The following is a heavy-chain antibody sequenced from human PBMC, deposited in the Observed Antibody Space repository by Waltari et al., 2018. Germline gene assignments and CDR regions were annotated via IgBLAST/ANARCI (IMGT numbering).Heavy chain of an antibody. V-gene: IGHV3-23*03. CDR3: AKEKRISYDDSSGQVDY. CDR2: IDSGGDT. Sequence: EVQLLESGGGLVKPGGSLRLSCAASGFPFTNYAMSWVRQATGKGLEWVSVIDSGGDTYYADSVKGRFTISRDNSKNTLYLQMNSLRAEDTAVYFCAKEKRISYDDSSGQVDYWGQGTLVTVSS. D-gene: IGHD3-22*01. CDR1: GFPFTNYA. J-gene: IGHJ4*02.